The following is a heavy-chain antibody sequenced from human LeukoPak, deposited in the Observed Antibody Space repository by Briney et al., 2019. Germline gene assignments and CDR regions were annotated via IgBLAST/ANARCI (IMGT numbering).Heavy chain of an antibody. V-gene: IGHV3-7*01. CDR1: GFTVGTNY. CDR3: ARGGYSFDY. Sequence: GGSLRLSCAASGFTVGTNYMSWVRQAPGKGLEWVARLHADGNEKYFVHSVKGRFTVSRDNAKNSLYLQMNSLRVEDTAVYYCARGGYSFDYLGQGTLVTVSS. CDR2: LHADGNEK. J-gene: IGHJ4*02. D-gene: IGHD5-12*01.